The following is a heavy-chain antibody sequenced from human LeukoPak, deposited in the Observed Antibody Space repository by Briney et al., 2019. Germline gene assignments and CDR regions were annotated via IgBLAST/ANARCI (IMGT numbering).Heavy chain of an antibody. J-gene: IGHJ4*02. CDR2: ISGSGGST. V-gene: IGHV3-23*01. D-gene: IGHD3-3*01. Sequence: GGSLRLSCEASGFSFSTYAMSWVRQAPGKGLEWVSSISGSGGSTYYAEFVKGRSTISRDNSKNMLYLQMNSLRAEDTAVYYCVKGGQRYDFWRFDYWGQGTLVTVSS. CDR1: GFSFSTYA. CDR3: VKGGQRYDFWRFDY.